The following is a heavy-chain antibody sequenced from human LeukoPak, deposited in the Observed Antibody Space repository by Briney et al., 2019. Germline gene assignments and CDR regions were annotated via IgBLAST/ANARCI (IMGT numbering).Heavy chain of an antibody. V-gene: IGHV3-23*01. Sequence: GGSLRLACAASGFTFSGYAMSWVRQAPGKGLEWVSAISGSGGSTYYADSVKGRFTISRDNSKNTLYLQMNSLRAEDTAVYYCARAYCGGDCYRAYYYYGMDVWGQGTTVTVSS. D-gene: IGHD2-21*01. J-gene: IGHJ6*02. CDR1: GFTFSGYA. CDR3: ARAYCGGDCYRAYYYYGMDV. CDR2: ISGSGGST.